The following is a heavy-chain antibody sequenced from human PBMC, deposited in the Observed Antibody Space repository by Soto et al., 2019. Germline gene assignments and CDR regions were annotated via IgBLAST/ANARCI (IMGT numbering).Heavy chain of an antibody. V-gene: IGHV1-69*12. CDR1: GGTFSDSA. Sequence: QVHLVQSGAEVKKPGSSVKVSCKTSGGTFSDSAINWLRQTPGQGLEWMGGLVPMFRTANYAPNLQGRVSITADASTSTVFMELSSLTFEDTAVYCCARGLGGSYFPFDFWGQGTLLTVSS. D-gene: IGHD1-26*01. CDR2: LVPMFRTA. CDR3: ARGLGGSYFPFDF. J-gene: IGHJ4*02.